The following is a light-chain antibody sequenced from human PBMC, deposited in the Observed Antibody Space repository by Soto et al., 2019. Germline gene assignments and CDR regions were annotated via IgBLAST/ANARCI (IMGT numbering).Light chain of an antibody. CDR3: NSYTTSSTLV. CDR1: SSDVGGYNY. CDR2: EVT. J-gene: IGLJ2*01. Sequence: QSALTQPASVSGSPGQSITISCTGTSSDVGGYNYVSWYQQHPGTAPKLMIYEVTNRPSGISDPFSASKSGNTASLTISGLQAEDEADYYCNSYTTSSTLVFGGGTQLTVL. V-gene: IGLV2-14*01.